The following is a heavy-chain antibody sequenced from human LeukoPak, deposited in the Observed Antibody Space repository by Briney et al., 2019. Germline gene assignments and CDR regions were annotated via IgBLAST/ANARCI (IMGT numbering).Heavy chain of an antibody. CDR3: AKDRYGSGWSQDY. CDR1: GFTFSSYA. J-gene: IGHJ4*02. D-gene: IGHD6-19*01. CDR2: ISGSGGST. V-gene: IGHV3-23*01. Sequence: GGSLRLSCAASGFTFSSYAMSWVRQAPGKGLEWVSAISGSGGSTYYADAVKGRFTISRDNSKNTLHLQMNSLRAEDAAVYYCAKDRYGSGWSQDYWGQGTLVTVSS.